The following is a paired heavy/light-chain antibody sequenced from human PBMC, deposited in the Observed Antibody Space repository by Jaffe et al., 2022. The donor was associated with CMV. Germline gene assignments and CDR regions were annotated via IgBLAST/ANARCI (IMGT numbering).Light chain of an antibody. CDR1: SLRSYY. CDR3: NSRDSSGNHLYV. Sequence: SSELTQDPAVSVALGQTVRITCQGDSLRSYYASWYQQKPGQAPVLVIYGKNNRPSGIPDRFSGSSSGNTASLTITGAQAEDEADYYCNSRDSSGNHLYVFGTGTKVTVL. J-gene: IGLJ1*01. CDR2: GKN. V-gene: IGLV3-19*01.
Heavy chain of an antibody. CDR1: GGSFSGYY. CDR2: INHSGST. J-gene: IGHJ3*02. D-gene: IGHD3-3*01. Sequence: QVQLQQWGAGLLKPSETLSLTCAVYGGSFSGYYWSWIRQPPGKGLEWIGEINHSGSTNYNPSLKSRVTISVDTSKNQFSLKLSSVTAADTAVYYCARRYDFWSGYYPLMGVGAFDIWGQGTMVTVSS. V-gene: IGHV4-34*01. CDR3: ARRYDFWSGYYPLMGVGAFDI.